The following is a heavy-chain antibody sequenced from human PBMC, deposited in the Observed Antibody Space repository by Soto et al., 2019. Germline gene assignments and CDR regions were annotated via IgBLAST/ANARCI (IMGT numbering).Heavy chain of an antibody. CDR2: ISGSGGST. Sequence: GGSLRLSCAASGFTFSSYAMSWVRQAPGKGLEWVSDISGSGGSTYYADSVKGRFTISRDNSKNTLFLQMNSLRAEDTAVYYFAKESGRFDKDNWGQGTLVTVSS. J-gene: IGHJ4*02. CDR1: GFTFSSYA. V-gene: IGHV3-23*01. CDR3: AKESGRFDKDN. D-gene: IGHD3-10*01.